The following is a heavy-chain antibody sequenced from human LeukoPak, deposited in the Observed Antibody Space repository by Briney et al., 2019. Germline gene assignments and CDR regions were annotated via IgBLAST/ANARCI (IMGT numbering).Heavy chain of an antibody. D-gene: IGHD3-9*01. Sequence: SETLSLTCTVSGYSISSDYYWGWIRQPPGKGLEWIGSIYHSGSTYYNPSLKSRVTISVDTSKNQFSLKLSSVTAADTAVYYCASSPRFLRYFDPWGQGTLVTVSS. J-gene: IGHJ5*02. CDR1: GYSISSDYY. V-gene: IGHV4-38-2*02. CDR3: ASSPRFLRYFDP. CDR2: IYHSGST.